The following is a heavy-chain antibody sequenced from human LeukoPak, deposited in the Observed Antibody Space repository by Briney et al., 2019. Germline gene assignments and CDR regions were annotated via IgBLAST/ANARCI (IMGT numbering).Heavy chain of an antibody. V-gene: IGHV4-59*08. Sequence: SETLSLTCTVSGGSISSYYWSWIRQPPGKGLEWIGYIYYSGSTNYNPSLKSRVTISVDTSKNQFSLKLSSVTAADTAMYYCARPRGYFYSFDFWGQGTLVTVSS. CDR3: ARPRGYFYSFDF. CDR1: GGSISSYY. J-gene: IGHJ4*02. D-gene: IGHD5-12*01. CDR2: IYYSGST.